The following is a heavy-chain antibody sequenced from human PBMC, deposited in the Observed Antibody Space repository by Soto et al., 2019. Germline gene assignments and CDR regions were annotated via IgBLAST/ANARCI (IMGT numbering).Heavy chain of an antibody. J-gene: IGHJ4*02. CDR1: GITFSSYS. CDR2: ISSSKTT. Sequence: EVPLVESGGGLVKPGESLRLSCTASGITFSSYSMNWVRQAPGKGLEWLSYISSSKTTYADSVKGRFTISRDNAKNSVYLQMNSLRDEDTAVYYCVGDQDVHTPMVHGNYWGRGTRVTVSS. D-gene: IGHD5-18*01. CDR3: VGDQDVHTPMVHGNY. V-gene: IGHV3-48*02.